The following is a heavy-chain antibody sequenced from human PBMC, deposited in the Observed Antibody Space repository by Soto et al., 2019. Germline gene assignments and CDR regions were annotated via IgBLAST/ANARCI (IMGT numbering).Heavy chain of an antibody. CDR2: INHSGST. V-gene: IGHV4-34*01. Sequence: TNTVSLTCVVYGGPFSGYYWSWIRQPPKKGLEWIGEINHSGSTNYNPSLKSRVTISVDTSKNQFSLKLSSVTAADTAVYYCARGTGGYCSGGSCYSAAWYFGLWGRGTLVTVSS. D-gene: IGHD2-15*01. CDR3: ARGTGGYCSGGSCYSAAWYFGL. CDR1: GGPFSGYY. J-gene: IGHJ2*01.